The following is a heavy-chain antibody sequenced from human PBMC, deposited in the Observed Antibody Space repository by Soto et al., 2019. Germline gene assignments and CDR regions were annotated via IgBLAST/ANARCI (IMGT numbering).Heavy chain of an antibody. CDR2: IIPSFGTA. CDR1: GGTFSSYA. D-gene: IGHD3-22*01. V-gene: IGHV1-69*06. CDR3: AQDEHYSDSSGYYSWGFAY. Sequence: QVQLVQSGAEVKKPGSSVKVSCKASGGTFSSYAISWVRQAPGQGLEWMGGIIPSFGTANYAQKFQGRVTMTADKSTSTAYMELSSLRSEDTAVYYCAQDEHYSDSSGYYSWGFAYSGQGTLVTVSS. J-gene: IGHJ4*02.